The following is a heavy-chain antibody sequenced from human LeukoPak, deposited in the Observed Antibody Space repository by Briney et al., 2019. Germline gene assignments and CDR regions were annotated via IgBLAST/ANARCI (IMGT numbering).Heavy chain of an antibody. CDR3: ARDHPPWTYYDFWSGYGNFDY. CDR1: GYTFTSYG. CDR2: ISAYNGNT. D-gene: IGHD3-3*01. V-gene: IGHV1-18*01. Sequence: ASVKVSCKASGYTFTSYGISWVRQAPGQGLEWMGWISAYNGNTNYAQELQGRVTMTTDTSTSTAYMELRSLRSDDTAVYYCARDHPPWTYYDFWSGYGNFDYWGQGTLVTVSS. J-gene: IGHJ4*02.